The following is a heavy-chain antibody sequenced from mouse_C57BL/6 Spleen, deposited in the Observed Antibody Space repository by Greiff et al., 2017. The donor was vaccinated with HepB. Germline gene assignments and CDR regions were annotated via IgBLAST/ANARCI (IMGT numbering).Heavy chain of an antibody. CDR1: GYAFSSSW. CDR2: IYPGDGDT. Sequence: VQLQESGPELVKPGASVKISCKASGYAFSSSWMNWVKQRPGKGLEWIGRIYPGDGDTNYNGKFKGKATLTAEKSSSTAYMQLSSLTSEDSAVYFCATLYYYAMDYWGQGTSVTVSS. D-gene: IGHD2-3*01. V-gene: IGHV1-82*01. CDR3: ATLYYYAMDY. J-gene: IGHJ4*01.